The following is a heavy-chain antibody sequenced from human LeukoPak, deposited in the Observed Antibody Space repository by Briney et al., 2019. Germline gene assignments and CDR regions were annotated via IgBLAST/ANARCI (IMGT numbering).Heavy chain of an antibody. D-gene: IGHD3-16*01. CDR2: IKTDGSET. Sequence: GGSLRLSCAAAGFRFSNYWMTWVRQAPEKGLEWLARIKTDGSETYYVDAVKVRFTISRDNAKSSLYLQMNSLRVEDTAVYHCVRFGPDHDMGLWGQGTTVTVS. J-gene: IGHJ6*02. CDR1: GFRFSNYW. V-gene: IGHV3-7*01. CDR3: VRFGPDHDMGL.